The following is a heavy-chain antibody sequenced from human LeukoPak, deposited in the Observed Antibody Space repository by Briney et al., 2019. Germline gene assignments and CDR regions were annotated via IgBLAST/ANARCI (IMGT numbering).Heavy chain of an antibody. V-gene: IGHV3-30*19. Sequence: GGSLRLSCAASGFAFSGSGMHWVRQAPGKGLEWVAVISYDGSNKYYGDSVKGRFTVSRDNSKNTLYLQMNSLRGEDTAVYYCARDPSWNYLYYMDVWGKGTTVTVSS. J-gene: IGHJ6*03. D-gene: IGHD2-15*01. CDR1: GFAFSGSG. CDR3: ARDPSWNYLYYMDV. CDR2: ISYDGSNK.